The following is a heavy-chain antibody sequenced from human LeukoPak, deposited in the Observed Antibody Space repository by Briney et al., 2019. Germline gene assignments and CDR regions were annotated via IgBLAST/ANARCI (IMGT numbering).Heavy chain of an antibody. CDR2: LHPEDGEA. Sequence: ASVKVSCKVSGYTLSDLAMRWVRQAPGKGLEWMGGLHPEDGEAIYAQPLQGRVTMTEDTSTDTAYMELSSLRSDDTAVYYCATRNFGDYGAFDIWGQGTLVTVSS. CDR3: ATRNFGDYGAFDI. J-gene: IGHJ3*02. CDR1: GYTLSDLA. V-gene: IGHV1-24*01. D-gene: IGHD4-17*01.